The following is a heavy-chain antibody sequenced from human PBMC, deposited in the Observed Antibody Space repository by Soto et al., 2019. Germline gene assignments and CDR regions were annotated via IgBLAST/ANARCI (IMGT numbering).Heavy chain of an antibody. J-gene: IGHJ3*02. CDR3: AKDLYSNYGDAFDI. CDR2: ISWNSDNI. V-gene: IGHV3-9*01. Sequence: GGSLRLSCAASGFTFSSYGMHWVRQAPGKGLEWVAVISWNSDNIGYADSVKGRFTISRDNVKNSLYLQMNSLRAEDTALYYCAKDLYSNYGDAFDIWGQGTMVTVSS. CDR1: GFTFSSYG. D-gene: IGHD4-4*01.